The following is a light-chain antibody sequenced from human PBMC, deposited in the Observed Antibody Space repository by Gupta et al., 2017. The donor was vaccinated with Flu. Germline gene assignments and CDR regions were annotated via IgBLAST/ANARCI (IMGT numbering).Light chain of an antibody. CDR3: QVWESSSDHWV. CDR1: NVGDKS. Sequence: GQTARITGGGNNVGDKSVYWYQQKSGQAPVLVVYDDSDRPSGIAERFSGSNSGNTATLAISRVEAGDEADYYCQVWESSSDHWVFGGGTKLTVL. CDR2: DDS. J-gene: IGLJ3*02. V-gene: IGLV3-21*02.